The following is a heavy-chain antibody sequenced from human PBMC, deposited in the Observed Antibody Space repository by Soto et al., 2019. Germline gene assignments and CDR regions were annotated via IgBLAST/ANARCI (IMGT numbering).Heavy chain of an antibody. CDR3: SHIPNYYQYDWFDP. CDR1: GFSLTTRGVG. D-gene: IGHD3-16*01. CDR2: IYWDDDK. J-gene: IGHJ5*02. V-gene: IGHV2-5*02. Sequence: QITLKESGPTLVKPTQTLTLTCTFSGFSLTTRGVGVGWIRQPPGKALECLALIYWDDDKRYSPSLQSRLSITKDTSKNQVVPTMTNVDPVDTATNLCSHIPNYYQYDWFDPWGQGTLVSVSS.